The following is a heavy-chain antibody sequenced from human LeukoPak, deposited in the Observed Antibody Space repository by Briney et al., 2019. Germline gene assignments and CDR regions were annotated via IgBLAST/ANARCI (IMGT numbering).Heavy chain of an antibody. J-gene: IGHJ4*02. D-gene: IGHD3-22*01. V-gene: IGHV3-9*01. Sequence: GRSLRLSCAASGFTFDDYAMHWVRQAPGKGLEWVSGISWNSGSIGYADSVKGRFTISRDNAKNSLYLQMNSLRAEDTAVYYCARSKGVYDSSGYYLLYYFNYWGQGTLVTVSS. CDR3: ARSKGVYDSSGYYLLYYFNY. CDR1: GFTFDDYA. CDR2: ISWNSGSI.